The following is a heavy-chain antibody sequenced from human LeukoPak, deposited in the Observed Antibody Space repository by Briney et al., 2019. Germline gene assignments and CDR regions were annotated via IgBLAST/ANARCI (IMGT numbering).Heavy chain of an antibody. CDR2: IWYDGSSK. V-gene: IGHV3-33*01. J-gene: IGHJ3*02. D-gene: IGHD6-19*01. CDR3: ARDWGSGGYTGAFDI. CDR1: GFTFSSYG. Sequence: GGSLRLSCAASGFTFSSYGMHWVRQAPGKGLEWVAVIWYDGSSKYYADSVKGRFTISRDNSKNTLYLQMNSLRAEDTAVYYCARDWGSGGYTGAFDIWGQGTMVTVSS.